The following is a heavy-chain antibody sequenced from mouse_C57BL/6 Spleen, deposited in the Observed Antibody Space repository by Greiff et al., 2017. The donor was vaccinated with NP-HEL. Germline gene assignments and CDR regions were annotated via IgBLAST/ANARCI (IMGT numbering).Heavy chain of an antibody. CDR3: ARDITTVYYYAMDY. CDR2: ISDGGSYT. Sequence: EVKLVESGGGLVKPGGSLKLSCAASGFTFSSYAMSWVRQTPEKRLEWVATISDGGSYTYYPDNVKGRFTISRDNAKNNLYLQMSHLKSEDTAMYYCARDITTVYYYAMDYWGQGTSVTVSS. CDR1: GFTFSSYA. J-gene: IGHJ4*01. V-gene: IGHV5-4*01. D-gene: IGHD1-1*01.